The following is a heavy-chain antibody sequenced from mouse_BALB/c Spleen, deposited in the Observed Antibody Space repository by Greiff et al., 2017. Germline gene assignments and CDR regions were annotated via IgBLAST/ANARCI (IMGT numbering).Heavy chain of an antibody. D-gene: IGHD1-1*01. CDR2: ISSGGST. J-gene: IGHJ2*01. Sequence: EVMLVESGGGLVKPGGSLKLSCAASGFTFSSYAMSWVRQTPEKRLEWVASISSGGSTYYPDSVKGRFTISRDNARNILYLQMSSLRSEDTAMYYCARVSPLYYVRDWGQGTTLTVSS. CDR3: ARVSPLYYVRD. V-gene: IGHV5-6-5*01. CDR1: GFTFSSYA.